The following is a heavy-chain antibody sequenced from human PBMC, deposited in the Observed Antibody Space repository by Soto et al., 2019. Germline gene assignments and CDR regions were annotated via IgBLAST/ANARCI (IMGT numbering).Heavy chain of an antibody. CDR2: ISYDGSTI. D-gene: IGHD4-4*01. J-gene: IGHJ5*02. V-gene: IGHV3-30-3*01. CDR1: GFTFRSHA. Sequence: QGQLVESGGGVVQPGRSLRLSCAASGFTFRSHAMHWVRQAPGKGLEWVAIISYDGSTIYYGESVKGRFTISRDNSKNTLYLQMSSLRPDDTAVYFCARPVDSTVTTSDWFDPWGQGTLVTVSS. CDR3: ARPVDSTVTTSDWFDP.